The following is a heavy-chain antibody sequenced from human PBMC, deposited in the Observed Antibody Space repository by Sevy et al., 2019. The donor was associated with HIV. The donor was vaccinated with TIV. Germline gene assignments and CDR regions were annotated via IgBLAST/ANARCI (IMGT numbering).Heavy chain of an antibody. D-gene: IGHD3-22*01. CDR3: ARSGDDSSGFYYWWFDP. J-gene: IGHJ5*02. CDR2: INWNGGSI. CDR1: GFTFDDYG. Sequence: GGSLRLSCAASGFTFDDYGMSWVRQAPGKGLEWVSGINWNGGSISYADFVRGRFTISRDNAKNSLYLQMNSLRAEDTAFYYCARSGDDSSGFYYWWFDPWGQGTLVTVSS. V-gene: IGHV3-20*04.